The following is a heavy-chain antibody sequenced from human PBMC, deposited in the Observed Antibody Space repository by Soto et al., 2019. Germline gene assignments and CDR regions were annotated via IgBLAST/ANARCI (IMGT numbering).Heavy chain of an antibody. CDR3: AREADYYYYGMDV. CDR1: GFTFSSYW. CDR2: INSDGSST. Sequence: PVGSLRLSCAASGFTFSSYWMHWVRQAPGKGLVWVSRINSDGSSTSYADSVKGRFTISRDNAKNTLYLQMNSLRAEDTAVYYCAREADYYYYGMDVWGQGTTVTVSS. J-gene: IGHJ6*02. V-gene: IGHV3-74*01.